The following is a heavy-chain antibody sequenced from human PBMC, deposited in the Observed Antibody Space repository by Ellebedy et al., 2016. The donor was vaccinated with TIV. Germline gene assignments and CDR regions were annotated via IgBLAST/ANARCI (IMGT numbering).Heavy chain of an antibody. D-gene: IGHD3/OR15-3a*01. J-gene: IGHJ3*02. Sequence: PGGSLRLSCQGSEYKFAFYWIAWVRQVPGKGLECMGIIYPSDSDTRYTPSFQGQVTISADKSLSAAYLQWNTLKASDSAMYFCAGGLVSDAFHIWGQGTMVTVSS. CDR1: EYKFAFYW. CDR3: AGGLVSDAFHI. CDR2: IYPSDSDT. V-gene: IGHV5-51*01.